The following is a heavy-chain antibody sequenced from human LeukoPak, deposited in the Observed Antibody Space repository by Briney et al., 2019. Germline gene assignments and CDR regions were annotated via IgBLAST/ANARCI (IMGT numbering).Heavy chain of an antibody. CDR1: GYTFTSYG. V-gene: IGHV1-18*01. CDR2: ISAYNGNT. CDR3: ARRIYQLAPRGYYYYYGMDV. Sequence: ASVKVSCKASGYTFTSYGISWVRQAPGQGLEWMGWISAYNGNTNYAQKLQGRVTMTTDTSTSTAYMELRSLRSDDTAVYYCARRIYQLAPRGYYYYYGMDVWGQGTTVTVSS. J-gene: IGHJ6*02. D-gene: IGHD1-1*01.